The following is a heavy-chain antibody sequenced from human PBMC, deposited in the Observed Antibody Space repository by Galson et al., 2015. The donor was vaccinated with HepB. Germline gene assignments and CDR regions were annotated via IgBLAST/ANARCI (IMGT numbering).Heavy chain of an antibody. V-gene: IGHV3-23*01. D-gene: IGHD6-13*01. CDR1: GFTFSSYA. CDR3: ARDPYSSRLFDI. J-gene: IGHJ3*02. Sequence: SLRLSCAASGFTFSSYAMTWVRQAPEKGLEWVSGISGSGSSTYYADSVKGRFTISRDNAKNSLYLQMNSLRAEDTAVYYCARDPYSSRLFDIWGQGTMVTVSS. CDR2: ISGSGSST.